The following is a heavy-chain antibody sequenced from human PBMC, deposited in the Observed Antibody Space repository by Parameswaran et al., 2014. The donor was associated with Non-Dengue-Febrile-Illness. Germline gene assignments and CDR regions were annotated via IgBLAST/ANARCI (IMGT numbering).Heavy chain of an antibody. CDR2: INHSGST. J-gene: IGHJ5*01. V-gene: IGHV4-34*01. D-gene: IGHD2-15*01. CDR3: ARWPPLGYCSGFSCSQAAFDS. Sequence: RWIRQPPGKGLEWIGEINHSGSTNYNLSLKSRVTISVDTSKNQFSLKMNSVTAADTAVYYCARWPPLGYCSGFSCSQAAFDSWGPGNPGHRLL.